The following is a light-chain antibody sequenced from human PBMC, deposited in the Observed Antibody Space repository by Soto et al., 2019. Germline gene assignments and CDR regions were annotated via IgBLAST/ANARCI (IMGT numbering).Light chain of an antibody. CDR3: QQYGSSGT. CDR1: QSLLHITGETF. V-gene: IGKV2-29*01. CDR2: EVS. Sequence: DVVMTQPPLSLSVAPGQPASISCKSSQSLLHITGETFLFWYLQKPGQSPQLLIYEVSTRVSGVPDRFSGSGSGTDFTLTISRLEPEDFAVYYCQQYGSSGTFGQGTKVDIK. J-gene: IGKJ1*01.